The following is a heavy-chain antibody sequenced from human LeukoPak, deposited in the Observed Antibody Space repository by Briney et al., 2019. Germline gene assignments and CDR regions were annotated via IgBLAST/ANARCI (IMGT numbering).Heavy chain of an antibody. CDR3: ARDPFTWEQTEYYMDV. CDR2: INPNSGGT. D-gene: IGHD1-26*01. V-gene: IGHV1-2*02. Sequence: ASVKVSCKASGYTFTGYYMHWVRQAPGQGLEWMGWINPNSGGTNYAQKFQGRVTMTRDTSISTAYMELSRLRSDDTAVYYCARDPFTWEQTEYYMDVWGKGTTVTVSS. CDR1: GYTFTGYY. J-gene: IGHJ6*03.